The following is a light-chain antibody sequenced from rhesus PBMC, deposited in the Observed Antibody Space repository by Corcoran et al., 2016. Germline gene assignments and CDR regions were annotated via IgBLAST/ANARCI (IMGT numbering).Light chain of an antibody. CDR3: QQYSSRPYS. J-gene: IGKJ2*01. CDR1: QGISSW. V-gene: IGKV1-22*01. CDR2: KGS. Sequence: DIQMTQSPSSLSASVGDTVTNTCRASQGISSWPAWYQQKPGKAPNFLINKGSSLQSGVPSRFSGSGSWTDFTLTISSLQSEDFATYYCQQYSSRPYSFGQGTKVEIK.